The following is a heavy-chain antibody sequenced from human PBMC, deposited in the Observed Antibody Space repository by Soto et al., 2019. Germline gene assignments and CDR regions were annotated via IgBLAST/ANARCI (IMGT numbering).Heavy chain of an antibody. CDR2: IIPIFGTA. CDR3: ARAAGGYSSSWTLPYYFDY. CDR1: GGTFSSYA. J-gene: IGHJ4*02. Sequence: ASVKVSCKASGGTFSSYAISWVRQAPGQGLEWMGGIIPIFGTANYAQKFQGRVTITADESTSTAYMELSSLRSEDTAVYYCARAAGGYSSSWTLPYYFDYWGQGTLVTVSS. D-gene: IGHD6-13*01. V-gene: IGHV1-69*13.